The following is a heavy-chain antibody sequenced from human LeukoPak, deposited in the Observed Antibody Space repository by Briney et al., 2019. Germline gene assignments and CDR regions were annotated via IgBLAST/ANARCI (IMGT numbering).Heavy chain of an antibody. D-gene: IGHD3-3*01. CDR2: ISYDGSNK. V-gene: IGHV3-30*01. CDR1: GFTFSSYA. Sequence: GRSLRLSCAASGFTFSSYAMHWVRQAPGKGLEWVAVISYDGSNKYYADSVKGRFTISRDNSKNTPYLQMNSLRAEDTAVYYCARGKKYYDFWSGAGYYMDVWGKGTTVTVSS. J-gene: IGHJ6*03. CDR3: ARGKKYYDFWSGAGYYMDV.